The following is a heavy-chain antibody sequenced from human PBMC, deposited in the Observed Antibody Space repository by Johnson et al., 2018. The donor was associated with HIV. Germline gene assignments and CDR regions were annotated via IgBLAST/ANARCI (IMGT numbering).Heavy chain of an antibody. CDR3: TRDHTMIVWGGAFDS. V-gene: IGHV3-11*04. J-gene: IGHJ3*02. Sequence: VQLVESGGGLVQPGRSLRLSCAASGFTFSDYYMSWIRQAPGKGLEWVSYISSSGSTIYYADSVKGRFTISRDNAKNSLYLQLNSLRAEDTAVYYCTRDHTMIVWGGAFDSWGQWTLVIVSS. CDR2: ISSSGSTI. CDR1: GFTFSDYY. D-gene: IGHD3-22*01.